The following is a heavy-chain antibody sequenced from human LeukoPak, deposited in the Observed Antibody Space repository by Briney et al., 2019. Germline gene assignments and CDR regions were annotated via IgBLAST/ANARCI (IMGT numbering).Heavy chain of an antibody. CDR3: ARQVVAVAGTGYFDY. J-gene: IGHJ4*02. V-gene: IGHV4-39*01. D-gene: IGHD6-19*01. Sequence: SETLSLTCTASGGSIRSSSYYWGWIRQPPGKGLEWIGSIYYSGSTYYNASLKSRGTISVDTSKNQFSLKLNSVTAADTAVYFCARQVVAVAGTGYFDYWGQGTLVTVSS. CDR2: IYYSGST. CDR1: GGSIRSSSYY.